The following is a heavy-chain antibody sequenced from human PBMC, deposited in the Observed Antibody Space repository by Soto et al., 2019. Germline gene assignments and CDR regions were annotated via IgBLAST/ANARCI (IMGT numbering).Heavy chain of an antibody. Sequence: QVQLQESGPGLVKPSQTLSLTCTVSGGSISSGGYYWSWIRQHPGKGLEWIGYIYYSGSTYYNPSLKSRVTISVDTSKNQFSLKLSSVTAAETAVYYCATFTGGHYYDSSGYPPFDYWGQGTLVTVSS. J-gene: IGHJ4*02. V-gene: IGHV4-31*03. CDR3: ATFTGGHYYDSSGYPPFDY. CDR2: IYYSGST. D-gene: IGHD3-22*01. CDR1: GGSISSGGYY.